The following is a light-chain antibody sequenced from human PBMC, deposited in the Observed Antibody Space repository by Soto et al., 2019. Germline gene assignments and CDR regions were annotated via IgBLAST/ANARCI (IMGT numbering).Light chain of an antibody. Sequence: EIVLTQSPGTLSLSPGDRATLSCRASQSVNSNYLAWYQRKPGQAPRLLIYGASNRATDIPYRFSASGSGKDFTLTITRPEAEDFAVYYCQQYDSTPPTFGQGTKVEVK. J-gene: IGKJ1*01. CDR2: GAS. CDR3: QQYDSTPPT. V-gene: IGKV3-20*01. CDR1: QSVNSNY.